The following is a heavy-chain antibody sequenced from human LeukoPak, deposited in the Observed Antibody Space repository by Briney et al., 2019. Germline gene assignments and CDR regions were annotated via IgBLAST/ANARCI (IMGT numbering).Heavy chain of an antibody. J-gene: IGHJ4*02. D-gene: IGHD2-15*01. CDR2: IYSGGST. CDR3: ASHNHCSGGSCPY. Sequence: PGGSLRLSCAASGFIISSTYMNWLRQAPGKGLEWVSVIYSGGSTYYADSVKGRFTISRDNSKNTLYLQMNSLRAEDTAVYYCASHNHCSGGSCPYWGQGTLVTVSS. CDR1: GFIISSTY. V-gene: IGHV3-53*01.